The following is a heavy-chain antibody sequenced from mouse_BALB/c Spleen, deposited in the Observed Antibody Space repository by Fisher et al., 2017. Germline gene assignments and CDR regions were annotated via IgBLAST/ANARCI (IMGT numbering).Heavy chain of an antibody. Sequence: KFKGKATLTVDKSSSTAYMQLSSLTNEDSAVYYCATLAMDYWGQGTSVTVSS. CDR3: ATLAMDY. J-gene: IGHJ4*01. V-gene: IGHV1-69*02.